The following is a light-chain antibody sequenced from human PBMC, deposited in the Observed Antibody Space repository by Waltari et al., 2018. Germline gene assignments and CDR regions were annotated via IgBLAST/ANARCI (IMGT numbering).Light chain of an antibody. CDR2: GNS. Sequence: QSVLTQPPSVSGAPGPRVTISCTGSSSNIGAGYDVPWYQQLPGTAPKLLIYGNSNRPSGVPDRFSGSKSGTSASLAITGLQAEDEADYYCQSYDSSLSGSVFGGGTKLTVL. CDR1: SSNIGAGYD. V-gene: IGLV1-40*01. CDR3: QSYDSSLSGSV. J-gene: IGLJ3*02.